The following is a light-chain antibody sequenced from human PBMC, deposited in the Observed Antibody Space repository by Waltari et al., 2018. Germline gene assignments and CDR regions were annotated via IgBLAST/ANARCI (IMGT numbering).Light chain of an antibody. CDR2: RAS. V-gene: IGKV3-20*01. Sequence: VLTQSPATLSLSPGVRATLSCRASQSLTRRYLAWYQQKPGQAPGLLIYRASSRAAGIPDRFSGSGSGTDFTLTISRLGPEDSALYYCQQYGSSIMYTFGQGTKLEI. CDR3: QQYGSSIMYT. CDR1: QSLTRRY. J-gene: IGKJ2*01.